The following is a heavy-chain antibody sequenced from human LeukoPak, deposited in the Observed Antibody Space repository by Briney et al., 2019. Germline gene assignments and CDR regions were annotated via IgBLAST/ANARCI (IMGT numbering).Heavy chain of an antibody. CDR1: GFTFSSYG. Sequence: GGSLRLSCAASGFTFSSYGMHWVRQAPGKGLEWVAFIRYDGSNKYYADSVKGRFTISRDNSKNTLYLQMNSLRGEDTAVYYCAKIPVDTAMANVDYWGQGTLVTVSS. J-gene: IGHJ4*02. V-gene: IGHV3-30*02. CDR3: AKIPVDTAMANVDY. CDR2: IRYDGSNK. D-gene: IGHD5-18*01.